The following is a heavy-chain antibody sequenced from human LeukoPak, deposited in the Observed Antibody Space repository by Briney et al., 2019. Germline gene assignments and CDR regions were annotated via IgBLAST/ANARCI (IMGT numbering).Heavy chain of an antibody. V-gene: IGHV3-15*01. D-gene: IGHD3-9*01. Sequence: GGSLRLSCAASGFTFSNAWMSWVRQAPGKGLEWVGRIKSKTDGGTTDYAAPVKGRFTTSRDDSKNTLYLQMNSLKTEDTAVYYCTTGDDILTGYYYWGQGTLVTVSS. J-gene: IGHJ4*02. CDR1: GFTFSNAW. CDR2: IKSKTDGGTT. CDR3: TTGDDILTGYYY.